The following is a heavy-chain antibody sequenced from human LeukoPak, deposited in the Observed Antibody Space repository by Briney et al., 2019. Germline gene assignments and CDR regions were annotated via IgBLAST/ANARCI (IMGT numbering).Heavy chain of an antibody. D-gene: IGHD3-3*01. CDR2: GSESGGT. CDR3: AREGGFLEWPD. V-gene: IGHV4-34*01. J-gene: IGHJ4*02. Sequence: PSETLSLTCAVYGGSLNGHYWSWIRQPPGKGLEWIGEGSESGGTKFNPSLKSRVTISADTSKNQFSLKLNSVTAADTAVYYRAREGGFLEWPDWGQGTLVTVSS. CDR1: GGSLNGHY.